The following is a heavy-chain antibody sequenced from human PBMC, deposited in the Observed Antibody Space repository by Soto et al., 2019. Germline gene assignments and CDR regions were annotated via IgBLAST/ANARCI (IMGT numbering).Heavy chain of an antibody. Sequence: GGSLRLSCAVSGFSFSSYSMNWVRQAPGKGLEWVSYISSSRADITYYADSVKGRFTISRDNVKNTLYLQMDGLRDEDTAVYYCAREPEQALVSLSYFYFAMDVWGQGTTVTVSS. J-gene: IGHJ6*02. V-gene: IGHV3-48*02. CDR1: GFSFSSYS. CDR2: ISSSRADIT. CDR3: AREPEQALVSLSYFYFAMDV. D-gene: IGHD6-13*01.